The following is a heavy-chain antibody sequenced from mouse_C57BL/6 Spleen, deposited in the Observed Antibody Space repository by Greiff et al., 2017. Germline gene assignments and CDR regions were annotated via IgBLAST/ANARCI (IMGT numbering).Heavy chain of an antibody. V-gene: IGHV1-54*01. CDR2: INPGSGGT. Sequence: VKLQESGAELVRPGTSVKVSCKASGYAFTNYLIEWVKQRPGQGLEWIGVINPGSGGTNYNEKFKGKATLTADKSSSTAYMQLSSLTSEDSAVYFCARGGYYGSCDYWGQGTTLTVSS. CDR1: GYAFTNYL. CDR3: ARGGYYGSCDY. J-gene: IGHJ2*01. D-gene: IGHD1-1*01.